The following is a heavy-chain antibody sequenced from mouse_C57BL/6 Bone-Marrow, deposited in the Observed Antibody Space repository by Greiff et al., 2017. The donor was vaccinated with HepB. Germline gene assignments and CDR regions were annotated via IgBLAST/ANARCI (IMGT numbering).Heavy chain of an antibody. J-gene: IGHJ2*01. V-gene: IGHV1-81*01. CDR2: IYPRSGNT. Sequence: VKLMESGAELARPGASVKLSCKASGYTFTSYGISWVKQRTGQGLEWIGEIYPRSGNTYYNEKFKGKATLTADKSSSTAYMELRSLTSEDSAVYFCARIYYGPSGYFDYWGQGTTLTVSS. D-gene: IGHD2-1*01. CDR1: GYTFTSYG. CDR3: ARIYYGPSGYFDY.